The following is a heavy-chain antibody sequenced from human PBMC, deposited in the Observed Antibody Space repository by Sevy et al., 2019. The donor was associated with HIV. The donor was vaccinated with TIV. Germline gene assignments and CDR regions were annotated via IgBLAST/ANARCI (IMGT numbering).Heavy chain of an antibody. V-gene: IGHV4-59*01. CDR3: ARGGGIYYDSRGFHPQYYFDS. CDR1: GGSINSFF. CDR2: VYDSGNS. D-gene: IGHD3-22*01. Sequence: SETLSLTCAVSGGSINSFFWSWIRQSPGKGLEWIGYVYDSGNSEYNPSLRSRVTISVDTSKKQFSLKLSSVTAADTSVYYCARGGGIYYDSRGFHPQYYFDSWGQGTLVTVSS. J-gene: IGHJ4*02.